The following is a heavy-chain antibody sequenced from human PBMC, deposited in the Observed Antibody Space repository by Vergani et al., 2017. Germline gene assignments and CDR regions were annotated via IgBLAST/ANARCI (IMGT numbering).Heavy chain of an antibody. J-gene: IGHJ4*02. CDR3: ARHISVVRPSSMTAFDY. V-gene: IGHV4-39*01. CDR1: GDSISTSSYA. Sequence: QMQLQESGPGLVKPSETLSLSCTVSGDSISTSSYAWGWIRHPPGKTLEWIGTVFYGGRTSYNPSLKSRVTLSLDTSKKQISLHLTSVTAADTAVYYCARHISVVRPSSMTAFDYWGQGTLVTVSS. CDR2: VFYGGRT. D-gene: IGHD2-21*01.